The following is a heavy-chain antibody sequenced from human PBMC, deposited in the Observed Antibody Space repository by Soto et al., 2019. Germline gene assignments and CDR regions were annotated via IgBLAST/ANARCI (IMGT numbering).Heavy chain of an antibody. Sequence: QVTLKESGPVLVKPTETLTLTCTVSGFSLSNARMGVSWIRQPPGKALEWLAHIFSNDEKSYSTSLKSRLTNSKDTCKRQVVRTMTNMDPVDTATYYCARSSGSANWFDPWGQGTLVTVSS. CDR1: GFSLSNARMG. CDR2: IFSNDEK. V-gene: IGHV2-26*01. CDR3: ARSSGSANWFDP. J-gene: IGHJ5*02. D-gene: IGHD1-1*01.